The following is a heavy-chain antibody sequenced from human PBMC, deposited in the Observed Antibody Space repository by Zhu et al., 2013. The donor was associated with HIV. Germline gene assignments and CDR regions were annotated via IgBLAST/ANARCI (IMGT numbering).Heavy chain of an antibody. CDR2: IIPIFGTA. J-gene: IGHJ2*01. D-gene: IGHD3-22*01. V-gene: IGHV1-69*01. CDR1: GGTFSSYA. Sequence: QVQLVQSGAEVKKPGSSVKVSCKASGGTFSSYAISWVRQAPGQGLEWMGGIIPIFGTANYAQKFQGRVTITADESTSTAYMELSSLRSEDTAVYYCARDIRNGYYDSSGYLFDLWGRGTLVTVSS. CDR3: ARDIRNGYYDSSGYLFDL.